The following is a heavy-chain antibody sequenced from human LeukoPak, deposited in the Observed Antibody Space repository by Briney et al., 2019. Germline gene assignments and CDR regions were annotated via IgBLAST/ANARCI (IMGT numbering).Heavy chain of an antibody. CDR2: ISGSGGST. V-gene: IGHV3-23*01. Sequence: AGGSLRLSCAASGFTFSSYAMSWVRQAPGKGLEWVSAISGSGGSTYYADSVKGRFTISRDNSKNTLYLQMNSLRAEDTAVYYCAKGYCSSTSCYFHYYGMDVWGQGTTVTVSS. J-gene: IGHJ6*02. CDR1: GFTFSSYA. CDR3: AKGYCSSTSCYFHYYGMDV. D-gene: IGHD2-2*01.